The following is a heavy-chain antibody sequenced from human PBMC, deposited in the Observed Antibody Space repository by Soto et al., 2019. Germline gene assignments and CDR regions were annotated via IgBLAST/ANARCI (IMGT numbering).Heavy chain of an antibody. CDR3: ARAVGLDGDYVETYAFDI. V-gene: IGHV3-11*06. D-gene: IGHD4-17*01. CDR2: ISSSSSYT. J-gene: IGHJ3*02. Sequence: GGSLRLSCAASGFTFSDYYMSWIRQAPGKGLEWVSYISSSSSYTNYADSVKGRFTISRDNAKNSLYLQMNSLRAEDTAVYYCARAVGLDGDYVETYAFDIWGQGTMVTVSS. CDR1: GFTFSDYY.